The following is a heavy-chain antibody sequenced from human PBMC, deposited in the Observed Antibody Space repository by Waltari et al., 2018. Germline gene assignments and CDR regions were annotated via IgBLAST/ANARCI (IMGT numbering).Heavy chain of an antibody. CDR3: ARLEAEQWLGVY. CDR1: GINFGNHW. CDR2: ISSDGTGT. V-gene: IGHV3-74*01. J-gene: IGHJ4*02. Sequence: EGQLVESGGGLVQPGGSLRLSWAASGINFGNHWMHWVRQPPGKGRVWISRISSDGTGTDYADSVQGRFVISRDNARDTLYLQMNNLRAEDTALYYCARLEAEQWLGVYWGPGTLVTVSS. D-gene: IGHD6-19*01.